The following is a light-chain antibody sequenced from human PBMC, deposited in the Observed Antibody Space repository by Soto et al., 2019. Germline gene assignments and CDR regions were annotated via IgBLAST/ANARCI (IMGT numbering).Light chain of an antibody. J-gene: IGKJ3*01. Sequence: EIVLTQSPGTLSLSPGERDTLSCRASQSVSSSNLAWYQQKPGQAPRLLIYGASSRATGIPDRFSGSGSGTDFTLTISRLEPEDFAVYYCQQYGSSLLFTFGPGTKVDI. CDR1: QSVSSSN. V-gene: IGKV3-20*01. CDR2: GAS. CDR3: QQYGSSLLFT.